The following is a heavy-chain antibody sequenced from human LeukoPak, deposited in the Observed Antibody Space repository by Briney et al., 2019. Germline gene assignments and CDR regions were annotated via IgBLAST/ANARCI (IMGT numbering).Heavy chain of an antibody. CDR3: ARNASSLGAGAFDI. J-gene: IGHJ3*02. CDR1: GGSISSSSLY. V-gene: IGHV4-39*01. Sequence: SETLSLTCTVSGGSISSSSLYWDWIRQPPGKGLEWIGTVYYSGSTYYNPSLKSRVTISEDTSKNQFSLKLSSVTAADTAVYYCARNASSLGAGAFDIWGQGTMVTVSS. CDR2: VYYSGST. D-gene: IGHD2-2*01.